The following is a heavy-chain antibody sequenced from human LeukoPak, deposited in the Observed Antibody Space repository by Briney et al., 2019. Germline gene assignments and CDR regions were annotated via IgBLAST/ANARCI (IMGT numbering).Heavy chain of an antibody. CDR2: IYYSGST. J-gene: IGHJ3*02. Sequence: PSETLSLTCTVSGGSISSHYWSWIRQPPGRGLEWIGYIYYSGSTNYNPSLKSRVTISVDTSKNQFSLKLSSVTAADTAVYYCARHVVYSSSWHDAFDIWGQGTQVTVSS. V-gene: IGHV4-59*08. CDR1: GGSISSHY. CDR3: ARHVVYSSSWHDAFDI. D-gene: IGHD6-13*01.